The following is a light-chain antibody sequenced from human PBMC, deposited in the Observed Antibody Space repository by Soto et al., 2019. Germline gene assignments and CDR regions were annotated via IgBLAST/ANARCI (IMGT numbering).Light chain of an antibody. CDR1: NSNIGRYS. J-gene: IGLJ3*02. CDR3: AACDDKLNRPL. Sequence: QSVLTQPPSLSGTPGQRVTISCSGSNSNIGRYSVNWYQHFPGTAPKILIYSDDERPSGVPDRFAGSKSGTSASLAISGLQSEDEAEYCWAACDDKLNRPLFGGGTKLTVL. CDR2: SDD. V-gene: IGLV1-44*01.